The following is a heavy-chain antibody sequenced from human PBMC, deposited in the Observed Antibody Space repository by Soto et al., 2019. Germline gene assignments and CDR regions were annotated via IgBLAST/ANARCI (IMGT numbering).Heavy chain of an antibody. V-gene: IGHV3-23*01. CDR2: ISGSGGST. CDR1: GFTFSSYA. Sequence: SGGSLRLSCAASGFTFSSYAMSWVRQAPGKGLEWVSAISGSGGSTYYADSVKGRFTISRDNSKNTLYLQMNSLRAEDTAVYYCAKDGRLNYYGMDVWGQGTTVTVSS. J-gene: IGHJ6*02. CDR3: AKDGRLNYYGMDV. D-gene: IGHD1-1*01.